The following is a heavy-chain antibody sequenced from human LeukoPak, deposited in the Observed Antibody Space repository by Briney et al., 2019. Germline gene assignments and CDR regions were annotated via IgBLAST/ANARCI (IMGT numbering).Heavy chain of an antibody. D-gene: IGHD5-24*01. CDR1: GFTFSSYA. CDR3: AGMAAHSPFDY. V-gene: IGHV3-30-3*01. J-gene: IGHJ4*02. Sequence: GGSLRLSCAASGFTFSSYAMHWVRQAPGKGLEWVAVISYDGSNKYYADSVKGRFTISRDNSKNTLYLQMNSLRAEDTAVYYCAGMAAHSPFDYWGQGTLVTVSS. CDR2: ISYDGSNK.